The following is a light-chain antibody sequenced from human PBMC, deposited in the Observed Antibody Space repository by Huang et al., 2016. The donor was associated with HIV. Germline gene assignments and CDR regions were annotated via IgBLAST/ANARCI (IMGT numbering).Light chain of an antibody. J-gene: IGKJ2*01. CDR1: QGISSH. CDR2: AAS. V-gene: IGKV1-9*01. Sequence: IQLTQSPSSLSASVGDRVTITCRASQGISSHLAWYQQKLGKAPKLLIYAASTLQSGVPSRFSGSGSGTDFTLTISSLQPEDFATYYCLHLYSFPRKYTFGQGTKLDIK. CDR3: LHLYSFPRKYT.